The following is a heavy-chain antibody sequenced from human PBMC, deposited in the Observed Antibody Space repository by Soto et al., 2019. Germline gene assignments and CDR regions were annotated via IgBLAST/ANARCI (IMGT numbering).Heavy chain of an antibody. Sequence: GGSLRLSCADSGFTFNSYGMHWVRQGPGNGLEWVAFISYDSTKTYYPDSVKGRFTISRDNSNSALYVQMNSLTGEDTAVYYCARTRSAWSDFHYYSLDVWGQGTTVTVSS. J-gene: IGHJ6*02. CDR1: GFTFNSYG. V-gene: IGHV3-30*03. CDR2: ISYDSTKT. D-gene: IGHD1-26*01. CDR3: ARTRSAWSDFHYYSLDV.